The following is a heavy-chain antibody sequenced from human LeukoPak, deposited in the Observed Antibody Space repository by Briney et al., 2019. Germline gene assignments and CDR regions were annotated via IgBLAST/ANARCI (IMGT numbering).Heavy chain of an antibody. CDR1: GYTFTGYF. Sequence: ASVKVSCKASGYTFTGYFVHWVRQAPGQGLQWMGWINPNTGGTNYAQKFQGRVTMTRDTSISTAYLQWSSLKASDTAMYYCARGEPAKPWLETEDWYFHLRGRGTLVTVSS. CDR2: INPNTGGT. D-gene: IGHD6-19*01. V-gene: IGHV1-2*02. CDR3: ARGEPAKPWLETEDWYFHL. J-gene: IGHJ2*01.